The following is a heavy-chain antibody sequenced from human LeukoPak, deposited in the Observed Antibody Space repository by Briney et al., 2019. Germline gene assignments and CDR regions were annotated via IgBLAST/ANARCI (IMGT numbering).Heavy chain of an antibody. J-gene: IGHJ6*02. V-gene: IGHV3-23*01. CDR2: ISGSGGSA. CDR3: ARDAYGDFGMDV. D-gene: IGHD4-17*01. CDR1: GFTFSSYA. Sequence: GGSLRLSCAASGFTFSSYAMSWVRQAPGKGLEWVSAISGSGGSAYYADSVKGRFTVSRDNSKNTLYLQMNSLRVEDTAVYYCARDAYGDFGMDVWGQGTTVTVSS.